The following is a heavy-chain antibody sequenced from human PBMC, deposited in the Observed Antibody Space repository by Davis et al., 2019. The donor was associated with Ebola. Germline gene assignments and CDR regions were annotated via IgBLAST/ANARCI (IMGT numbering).Heavy chain of an antibody. CDR1: GFTFSSYA. Sequence: GGSLRLSCAASGFTFSSYAMSWVRQAPGQGLEWVSAISGSGGSTYYADSVKGRFTISRDNSKNTLYLQMNSLRAEDTAVYYCANVPGGYLGLYFDYWGQGTLVTVSS. J-gene: IGHJ4*02. D-gene: IGHD6-25*01. CDR3: ANVPGGYLGLYFDY. CDR2: ISGSGGST. V-gene: IGHV3-23*01.